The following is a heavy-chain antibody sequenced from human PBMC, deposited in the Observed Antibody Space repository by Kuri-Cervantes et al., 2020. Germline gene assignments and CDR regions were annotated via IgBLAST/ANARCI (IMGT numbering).Heavy chain of an antibody. V-gene: IGHV1-24*01. CDR1: GYTLTELS. CDR2: FDPEDGET. CDR3: ARGADGVKNGIYYHGMDV. Sequence: ASVKVSCKVSGYTLTELSMYWVRQAPGKGLEWMGGFDPEDGETIYAQKFQGRVTMTRNTSISTAYMELSSLRSEDTAVYYCARGADGVKNGIYYHGMDVWGQGTTVTVSS. D-gene: IGHD2-8*01. J-gene: IGHJ6*02.